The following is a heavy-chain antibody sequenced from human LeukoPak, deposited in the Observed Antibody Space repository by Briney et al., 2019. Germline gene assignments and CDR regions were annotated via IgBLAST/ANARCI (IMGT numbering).Heavy chain of an antibody. Sequence: GTSLRLSCAASEYTFSSHGMYWVRQAPGKGLEWVALIWYDGSKKYHADSVKGRFTISRDDSRNTLYLQMDSLRAEDTAVYYCARDISYGALDFWGQGTLVTVSS. CDR2: IWYDGSKK. V-gene: IGHV3-33*01. D-gene: IGHD3-3*02. CDR3: ARDISYGALDF. CDR1: EYTFSSHG. J-gene: IGHJ4*02.